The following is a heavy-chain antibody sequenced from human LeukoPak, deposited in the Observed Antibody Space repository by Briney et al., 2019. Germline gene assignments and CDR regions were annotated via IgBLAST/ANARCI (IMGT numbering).Heavy chain of an antibody. D-gene: IGHD2-15*01. Sequence: SETLSLTCDVSGGSITDGYWWSWVRRSPGKGLEWIAEIHHSGSSNYNPSLKSRVTISVDKSKNQFSVVLTPVTAADTAVYYCARAVARLDYWGQGTLVTVSS. CDR3: ARAVARLDY. J-gene: IGHJ4*02. V-gene: IGHV4-4*02. CDR1: GGSITDGYW. CDR2: IHHSGSS.